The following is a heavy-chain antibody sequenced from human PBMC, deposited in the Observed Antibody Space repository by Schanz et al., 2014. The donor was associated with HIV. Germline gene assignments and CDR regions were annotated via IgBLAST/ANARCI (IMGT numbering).Heavy chain of an antibody. CDR2: TSYDGIKK. Sequence: QVQLVESGGGVVQPGRSLKLSCVASGFPFNSYGMHWVRQAPGKGLEWVAVTSYDGIKKNFADSVRGRFTISRDNAKNSLYLQMNSLRAEDTAVYYCARERYCTNGVCRVYGMGVWGQGATVTVSS. CDR1: GFPFNSYG. D-gene: IGHD2-8*01. V-gene: IGHV3-30*03. J-gene: IGHJ6*02. CDR3: ARERYCTNGVCRVYGMGV.